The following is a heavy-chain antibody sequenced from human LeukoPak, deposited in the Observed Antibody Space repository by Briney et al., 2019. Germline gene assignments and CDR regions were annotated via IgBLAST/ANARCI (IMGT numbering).Heavy chain of an antibody. CDR2: IYYSGST. J-gene: IGHJ3*02. CDR1: GGSISSSSYY. Sequence: KPSETLSLTCTVSGGSISSSSYYWGWIRQPPGKGLEWIGSIYYSGSTYYNPSLKSRVTISVDTSKNQFSLKLSSVTAADTAVYYCARDRRFLEWLLGNWDAFDIWGQGTMVTVSS. V-gene: IGHV4-39*07. CDR3: ARDRRFLEWLLGNWDAFDI. D-gene: IGHD3-3*01.